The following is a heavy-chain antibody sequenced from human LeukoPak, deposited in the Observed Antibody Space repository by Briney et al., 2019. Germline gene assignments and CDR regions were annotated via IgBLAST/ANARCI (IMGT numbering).Heavy chain of an antibody. Sequence: SQTLSLTCAVSGGSISSGGYSWSWIRQPPGKGLEWIGYMYHSGTTHYNPSLKSRVTISVDRSKNQFSLKLSSVTAADTAVYYCIRGYYYDSSGYWVRAFDIWGQGTMVTVSS. CDR1: GGSISSGGYS. J-gene: IGHJ3*02. V-gene: IGHV4-30-2*01. CDR2: MYHSGTT. CDR3: IRGYYYDSSGYWVRAFDI. D-gene: IGHD3-22*01.